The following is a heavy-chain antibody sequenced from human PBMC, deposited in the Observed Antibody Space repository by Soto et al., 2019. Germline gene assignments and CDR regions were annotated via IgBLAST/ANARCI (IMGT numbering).Heavy chain of an antibody. J-gene: IGHJ6*02. CDR2: IWHDESNK. CDR1: GFILSNYV. V-gene: IGHV3-33*07. Sequence: GGSLRLSCAASGFILSNYVMYWVRQAPGKGLEWAAVIWHDESNKYYADSVKGRFIISRDNSNNMLYLQMNSLRAEDSAVYYWARGEALVVSSGLDVWGQGTTVTVSS. D-gene: IGHD2-21*01. CDR3: ARGEALVVSSGLDV.